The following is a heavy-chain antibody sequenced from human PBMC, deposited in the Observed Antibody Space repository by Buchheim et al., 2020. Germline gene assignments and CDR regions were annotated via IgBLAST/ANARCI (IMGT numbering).Heavy chain of an antibody. J-gene: IGHJ4*02. CDR3: AARSDY. CDR1: GFTFSNYA. CDR2: ISGSGGST. V-gene: IGHV3-23*04. Sequence: EVQLVESGGGLVQPGGSLRLSCAASGFTFSNYAMRWVRQALGKGLEWVSEISGSGGSTYYADSVKGRFTISRDNSKNTMHLQMSSLRAEDTAIYYCAARSDYWGQGTL.